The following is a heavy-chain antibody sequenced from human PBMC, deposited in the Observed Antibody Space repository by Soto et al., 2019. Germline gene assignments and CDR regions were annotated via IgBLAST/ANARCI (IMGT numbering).Heavy chain of an antibody. J-gene: IGHJ6*02. D-gene: IGHD3-10*01. V-gene: IGHV3-11*01. CDR1: GLTFRDYD. CDR2: ISGSGSTI. CDR3: ARDVARGVITLYYYYGMDV. Sequence: LRLSGAAAGLTFRDYDMGWIRHAQGKGLGWVSYISGSGSTIYYADSVKVRFTISRDNAKNSLYLQMNSLRAEDTAVYYCARDVARGVITLYYYYGMDVWGQGTTLTVSS.